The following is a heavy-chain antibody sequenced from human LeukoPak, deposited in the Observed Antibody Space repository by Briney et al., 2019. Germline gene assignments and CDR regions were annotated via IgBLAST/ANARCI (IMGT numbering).Heavy chain of an antibody. CDR1: GFPFSSYG. V-gene: IGHV3-30*18. CDR3: AKAPGLSGWTNYYFDY. Sequence: QTGGSLRLSCAASGFPFSSYGMHWVRQAPGKGLEWVAVISYHGSNKYYADSVRGRFTISRDNSKNTVYLEMNSLRAEDTAVYYCAKAPGLSGWTNYYFDYWGQGTLVTVSS. J-gene: IGHJ4*02. D-gene: IGHD6-19*01. CDR2: ISYHGSNK.